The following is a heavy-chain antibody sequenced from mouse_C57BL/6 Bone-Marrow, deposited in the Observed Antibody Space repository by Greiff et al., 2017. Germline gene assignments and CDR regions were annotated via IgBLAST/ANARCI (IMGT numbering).Heavy chain of an antibody. D-gene: IGHD2-1*01. CDR2: SRNKANDYTT. CDR1: GFTFSDFY. CDR3: ARDVYYGTMDY. V-gene: IGHV7-1*01. Sequence: EVMLVESGGGLVQSGRSLRLSCATSGFTFSDFYMEWVRQAPGKGLEWIAASRNKANDYTTEYSASGKGRFIVARDTSQIILYLQINALKAEDTAIYYCARDVYYGTMDYWGQGTSVTVSS. J-gene: IGHJ4*01.